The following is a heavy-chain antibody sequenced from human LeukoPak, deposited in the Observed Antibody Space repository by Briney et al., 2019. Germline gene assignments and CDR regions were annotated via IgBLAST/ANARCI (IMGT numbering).Heavy chain of an antibody. CDR3: ARAGRWEGRPHAFDI. Sequence: SETLSLTCNVSGGSISSYYWNWIRQPPGKGLEWIGYIYYSGITNYNPSLKSRVTISVDKSKSQFCLKLTSVTGEDTAVYYCARAGRWEGRPHAFDIWGQGTMVTVSS. J-gene: IGHJ3*02. CDR1: GGSISSYY. D-gene: IGHD1-26*01. CDR2: IYYSGIT. V-gene: IGHV4-59*01.